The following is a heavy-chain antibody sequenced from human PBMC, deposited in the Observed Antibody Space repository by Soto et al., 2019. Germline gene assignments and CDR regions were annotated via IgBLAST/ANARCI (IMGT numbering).Heavy chain of an antibody. J-gene: IGHJ5*02. V-gene: IGHV4-61*01. CDR1: GGSVSSGSYY. Sequence: SETLSLTCTVSGGSVSSGSYYWSWIRQPPGKGLEWIGYIYYSGSANYNPSLKSRVTISVDTSKNQFSLKLSSVTAADTAVYYCARAAAQLLQDRFWFDPWGQGTLVTVSS. D-gene: IGHD2-2*01. CDR2: IYYSGSA. CDR3: ARAAAQLLQDRFWFDP.